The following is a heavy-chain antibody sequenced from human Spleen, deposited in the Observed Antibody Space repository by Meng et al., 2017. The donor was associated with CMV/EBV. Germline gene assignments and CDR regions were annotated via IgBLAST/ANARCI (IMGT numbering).Heavy chain of an antibody. J-gene: IGHJ3*02. CDR1: GYSISSFYF. Sequence: GSLRLSCTVSGYSISSFYFWGWIRQSPGKGLEWIGSISHGESTYYKPSLKSRVTISMDAPNNQFSLRLSSVTAADTAVYYCARDQVIVAREGDAFDIWGQGTMVTVSS. CDR3: ARDQVIVAREGDAFDI. V-gene: IGHV4-38-2*02. CDR2: ISHGEST. D-gene: IGHD5-12*01.